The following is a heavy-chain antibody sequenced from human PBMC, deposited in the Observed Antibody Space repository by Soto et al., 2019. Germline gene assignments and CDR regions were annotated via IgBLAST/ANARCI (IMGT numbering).Heavy chain of an antibody. V-gene: IGHV1-18*01. CDR1: GYTFTSYG. J-gene: IGHJ6*02. Sequence: GASVKVSCKASGYTFTSYGISWVRQAPGQGLEWMGWISAYNGNTNYAQKLQGRVTMTTDTSTSTAYMELRSLRSDDTAVYYCARDRITGTEHYYYYYGMDVWGQGTTVTVSS. CDR2: ISAYNGNT. CDR3: ARDRITGTEHYYYYYGMDV. D-gene: IGHD1-20*01.